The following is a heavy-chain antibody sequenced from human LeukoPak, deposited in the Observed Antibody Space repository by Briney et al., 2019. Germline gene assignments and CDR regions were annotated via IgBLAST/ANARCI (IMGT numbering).Heavy chain of an antibody. D-gene: IGHD3-22*01. CDR1: GFTVSSNY. V-gene: IGHV3-66*02. CDR3: AVGYYYDSSGTYDY. CDR2: IYSGGST. Sequence: SGGSLRLSCAASGFTVSSNYMSWVRQAPGKGLEWVSVIYSGGSTYYAGPVKGRFTISRDNSKNTLYLQMNSLRAEDTAVYYCAVGYYYDSSGTYDYWGQGTLVTVSS. J-gene: IGHJ4*02.